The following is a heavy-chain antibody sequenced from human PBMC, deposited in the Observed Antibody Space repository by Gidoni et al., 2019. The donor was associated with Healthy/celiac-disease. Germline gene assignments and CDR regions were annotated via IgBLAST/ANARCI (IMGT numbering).Heavy chain of an antibody. Sequence: QMQLVQSGPEVKKPGTSVKVSCKASGFTVTSSAMQWVRQARGQRLEWIGWIVVGSGNTNYAQKFQERVTITRDMSTSTAYMELSSLRSEDTAVYYCAAYDSVRGVISPWGQGTLVTVSS. CDR1: GFTVTSSA. J-gene: IGHJ5*02. V-gene: IGHV1-58*02. CDR2: IVVGSGNT. D-gene: IGHD3-10*01. CDR3: AAYDSVRGVISP.